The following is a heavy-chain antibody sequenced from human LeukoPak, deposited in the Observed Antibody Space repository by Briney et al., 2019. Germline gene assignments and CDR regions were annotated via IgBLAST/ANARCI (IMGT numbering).Heavy chain of an antibody. CDR3: ARLFYSSGYYYFDN. CDR2: IYHSGST. Sequence: SETLSLTCAVSGGSISSSNWWSWVRQPPGKGLEWIGEIYHSGSTNYNPSLKSRVTISVDKSKNQFSLKLSSVTAADTAVYYCARLFYSSGYYYFDNWGQGTLVTVSS. D-gene: IGHD3-22*01. J-gene: IGHJ4*02. V-gene: IGHV4-4*02. CDR1: GGSISSSNW.